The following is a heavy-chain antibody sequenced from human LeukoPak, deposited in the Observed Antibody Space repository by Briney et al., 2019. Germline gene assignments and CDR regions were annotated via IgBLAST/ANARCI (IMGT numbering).Heavy chain of an antibody. CDR1: GYSISSGYY. V-gene: IGHV4-38-2*02. CDR2: IYHSGST. Sequence: PSETLSLTCTVSGYSISSGYYWGWIRQPPGKGLEWIGSIYHSGSTHYNPSLKSRVTISVDTSKNQFSLKLSSVSAADTAVYYCAREKEAYCGGDCSSHFDYWGQGTLVTVSS. J-gene: IGHJ4*02. D-gene: IGHD2-21*02. CDR3: AREKEAYCGGDCSSHFDY.